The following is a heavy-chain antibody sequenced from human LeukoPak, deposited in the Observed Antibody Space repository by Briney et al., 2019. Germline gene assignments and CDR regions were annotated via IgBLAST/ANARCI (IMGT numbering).Heavy chain of an antibody. CDR3: ARAGNYRFDY. J-gene: IGHJ4*02. CDR1: GFTLSTYW. D-gene: IGHD1-7*01. CDR2: INSDDSII. Sequence: GGSLRLSCAASGFTLSTYWMHWVRQAPGEGLVRVSRINSDDSIINYADSVKGRFTISRDNAKNTLYLQMNSLRAEDTAVYYCARAGNYRFDYWGQGTLVTVSS. V-gene: IGHV3-74*01.